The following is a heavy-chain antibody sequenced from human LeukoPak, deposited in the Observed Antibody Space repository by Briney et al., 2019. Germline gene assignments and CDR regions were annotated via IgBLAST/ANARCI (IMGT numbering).Heavy chain of an antibody. D-gene: IGHD2-2*01. Sequence: SGGSLRLSCAASGFTFSSYAMSWVRQAPGKGLEWVSAISGSGGSTYYADSVKGRFTISRDNSKNTLYLQMNSLRAEDTAVYYCAKGGYCSSTSCYLEYYYGMDVWGQGTTVTVSS. CDR1: GFTFSSYA. J-gene: IGHJ6*02. CDR3: AKGGYCSSTSCYLEYYYGMDV. CDR2: ISGSGGST. V-gene: IGHV3-23*01.